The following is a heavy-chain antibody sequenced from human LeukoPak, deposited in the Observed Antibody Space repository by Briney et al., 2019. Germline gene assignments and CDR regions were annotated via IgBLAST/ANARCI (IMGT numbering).Heavy chain of an antibody. CDR2: INPDSGDT. CDR1: EYTFSVYH. Sequence: ASVKVSCKASEYTFSVYHIHWVRQAPGQGLEWMAWINPDSGDTNYAQKFQGRVTMTRDTSISTAYMELSRLGSDDTAVYYCASGANVVVTAIFGYRGQGTLVTVSS. CDR3: ASGANVVVTAIFGY. V-gene: IGHV1-2*02. D-gene: IGHD2-21*02. J-gene: IGHJ4*02.